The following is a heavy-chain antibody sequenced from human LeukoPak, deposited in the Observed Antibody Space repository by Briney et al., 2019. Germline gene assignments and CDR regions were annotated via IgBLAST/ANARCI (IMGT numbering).Heavy chain of an antibody. J-gene: IGHJ4*02. Sequence: SQTLSLTCTVSGGSISSGDYYWSWIRQHPGKGLEWIGYIYYSGSTYYNPSLKSRVTISVDTSKNQFSLKLSSVTAADTAVYYCARGGGNSGSYGLDYWGQGTLVTVSS. CDR2: IYYSGST. V-gene: IGHV4-31*03. CDR3: ARGGGNSGSYGLDY. D-gene: IGHD1-26*01. CDR1: GGSISSGDYY.